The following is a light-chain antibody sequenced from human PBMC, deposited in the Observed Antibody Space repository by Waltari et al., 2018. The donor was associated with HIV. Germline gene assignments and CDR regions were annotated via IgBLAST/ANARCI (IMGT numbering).Light chain of an antibody. CDR3: QAWDSRTA. V-gene: IGLV3-1*01. CDR2: QDS. CDR1: KLGDKY. Sequence: SYELTQPPSVSVSPGQTASITCSGAKLGDKYVSWYQPKAGQSPVLVSFQDSTRPSGIHERFSGSNCGNTATLTSSGTQAMDEADYYCQAWDSRTAFGGGTKLTVL. J-gene: IGLJ2*01.